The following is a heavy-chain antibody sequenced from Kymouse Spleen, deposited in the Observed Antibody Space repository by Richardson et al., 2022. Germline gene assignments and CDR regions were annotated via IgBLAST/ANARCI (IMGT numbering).Heavy chain of an antibody. CDR1: GFTFSSYG. J-gene: IGHJ6*02. Sequence: QVQLVESGGGVVQPGRSLRLSCAASGFTFSSYGMHWVRQAPGKGLEWVAVIWYDGSNKYYADSVKGRFTISRDNSKNTLYLQMNSLRAEDTAVYYCAREIYCTNGVCYKDYYYGMDVWGQGTTVTVSS. D-gene: IGHD2-8*01. CDR2: IWYDGSNK. CDR3: AREIYCTNGVCYKDYYYGMDV. V-gene: IGHV3-33*01.